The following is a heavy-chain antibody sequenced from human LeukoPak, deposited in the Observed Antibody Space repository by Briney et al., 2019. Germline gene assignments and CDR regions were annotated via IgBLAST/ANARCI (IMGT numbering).Heavy chain of an antibody. V-gene: IGHV3-23*01. J-gene: IGHJ1*01. D-gene: IGHD2-2*01. CDR1: GFTFSSYA. Sequence: PGGSLRLSCAASGFTFSSYAMSWVRQAPGKGLEWVSAISGSGGSTYYADSVKGRFTISRDNSKNTLYLQMNSLRAEDTAVYYCAKDFLRYCSSTSCLERSFLAEYFQHWGQGTLVTVSS. CDR3: AKDFLRYCSSTSCLERSFLAEYFQH. CDR2: ISGSGGST.